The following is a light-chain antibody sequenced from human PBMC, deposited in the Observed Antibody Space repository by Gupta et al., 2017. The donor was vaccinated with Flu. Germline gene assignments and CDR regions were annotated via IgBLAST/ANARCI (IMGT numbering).Light chain of an antibody. J-gene: IGLJ2*01. CDR1: SSNIGINY. Sequence: QSVLTQPPSVSAAPGQKVTISCSGSSSNIGINYVSWYQQLPGTAPQLLIYDNDKRPSGIPDRFSGSKSGTPATLGITGLQTGDEADYYCGTWDNSLSAVVFGGGTKLAVL. CDR3: GTWDNSLSAVV. V-gene: IGLV1-51*01. CDR2: DND.